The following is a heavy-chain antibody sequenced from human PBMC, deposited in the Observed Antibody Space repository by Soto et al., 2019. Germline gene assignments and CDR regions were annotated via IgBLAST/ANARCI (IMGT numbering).Heavy chain of an antibody. CDR3: ARDRPPYSSSSSCYYYYGMDV. Sequence: VNVSCKASGGTFSSYAISWVRQAPGQGLEWMGGIIPIFGTANYAQKFQGRVTITADESTSTAYMELSSLRSEDTAVYYCARDRPPYSSSSSCYYYYGMDVWGQGTTVTVSS. J-gene: IGHJ6*02. CDR1: GGTFSSYA. CDR2: IIPIFGTA. D-gene: IGHD6-6*01. V-gene: IGHV1-69*13.